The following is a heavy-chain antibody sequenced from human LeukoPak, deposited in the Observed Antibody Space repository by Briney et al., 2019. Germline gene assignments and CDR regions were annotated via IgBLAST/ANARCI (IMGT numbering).Heavy chain of an antibody. CDR3: ARAPGTVTTIDY. Sequence: KVSCKASGGTFSSYAISWVRQAPGQGLEWMGRIIPILGIANYAQKFQGRVTITADKSTGTAYMELSSLRSEDTAVYYCARAPGTVTTIDYWGQGTLVTVSS. CDR2: IIPILGIA. V-gene: IGHV1-69*04. J-gene: IGHJ4*02. CDR1: GGTFSSYA. D-gene: IGHD4-17*01.